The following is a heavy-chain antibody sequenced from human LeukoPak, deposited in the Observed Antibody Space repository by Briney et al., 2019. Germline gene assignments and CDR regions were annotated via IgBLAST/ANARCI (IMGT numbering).Heavy chain of an antibody. CDR1: GFTVSSNY. Sequence: GGSLRLSCAASGFTVSSNYMSWVRQAPGKGLEWVSVIYSGGSTYYADSVKGRFTISRDNSKNTLYLQMNSLRAEDTAVYYCAKEAAAAGTAYNWFDPWGQGTLVTVSS. V-gene: IGHV3-53*01. J-gene: IGHJ5*02. CDR2: IYSGGST. CDR3: AKEAAAAGTAYNWFDP. D-gene: IGHD6-13*01.